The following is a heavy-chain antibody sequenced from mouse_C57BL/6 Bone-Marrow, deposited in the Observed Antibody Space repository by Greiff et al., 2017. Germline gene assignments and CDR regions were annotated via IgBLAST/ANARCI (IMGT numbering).Heavy chain of an antibody. J-gene: IGHJ2*01. V-gene: IGHV1-15*01. CDR2: IDPETGGT. CDR3: TDLRLFFDY. D-gene: IGHD3-2*02. CDR1: GYTFTDYE. Sequence: LMESGAELVRPGASVTLSCKASGYTFTDYEMHWVKQTPVHGLEWIGAIDPETGGTAYNQKFKGKAILTADKSSSTAYMELRSLTSEDSAVFYCTDLRLFFDYWGQGTTLTVSS.